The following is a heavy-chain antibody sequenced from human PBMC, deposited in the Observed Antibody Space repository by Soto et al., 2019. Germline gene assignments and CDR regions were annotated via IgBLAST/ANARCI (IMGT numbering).Heavy chain of an antibody. D-gene: IGHD6-25*01. CDR2: IYYSGST. Sequence: XATLSLTCTVSRGSISSGTNYWAWIRQPPGKGLEWIANIYYSGSTFYNPSLKSRVTISLDTSKNQFSLKLRSVTDAETAVYYCARHEAGWYFDSWGHGTLV. J-gene: IGHJ4*01. CDR1: RGSISSGTNY. CDR3: ARHEAGWYFDS. V-gene: IGHV4-39*01.